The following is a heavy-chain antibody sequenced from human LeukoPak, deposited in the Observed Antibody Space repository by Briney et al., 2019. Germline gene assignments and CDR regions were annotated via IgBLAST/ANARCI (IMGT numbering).Heavy chain of an antibody. D-gene: IGHD3-9*01. Sequence: ASVKVSCKASGYTFSDYYMHWVRQPPGQGLEWMGWINANSGGANYAQKFQGRVTMTSDTSISTAYMELRRLRSDDTAVYYCARVLLRYFDWLPVGRRYPSWFDPWGQGTLVTVSS. V-gene: IGHV1-2*02. J-gene: IGHJ5*02. CDR2: INANSGGA. CDR3: ARVLLRYFDWLPVGRRYPSWFDP. CDR1: GYTFSDYY.